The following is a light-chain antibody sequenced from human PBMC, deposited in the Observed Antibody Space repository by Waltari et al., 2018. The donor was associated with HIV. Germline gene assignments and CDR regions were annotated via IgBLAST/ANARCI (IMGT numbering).Light chain of an antibody. CDR3: GTWDSILTVI. Sequence: QSVLTQPPSVSAAPGQKVTISCSGNNSDIENNYVSWYQQRPGTAPKLLIYENTKRPSGIPDRFSGSKSGTSATLGITGLQTGDEADYYCGTWDSILTVIFGGGTKLTVL. CDR2: ENT. V-gene: IGLV1-51*02. J-gene: IGLJ2*01. CDR1: NSDIENNY.